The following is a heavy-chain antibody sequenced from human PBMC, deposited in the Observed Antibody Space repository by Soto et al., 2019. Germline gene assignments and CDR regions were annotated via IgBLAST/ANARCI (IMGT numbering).Heavy chain of an antibody. CDR2: ISAGGSTT. Sequence: GGSLRLSCAASGFTFSTYAMTWVRQAPGKGLEWVSTISAGGSTTYYTDSVRGRFVISRDNSKNTLYLQMNSLRAEDTAVYYCAKGRIYYFDCWGQGTLVTVSS. D-gene: IGHD3-3*02. CDR1: GFTFSTYA. CDR3: AKGRIYYFDC. V-gene: IGHV3-23*01. J-gene: IGHJ4*02.